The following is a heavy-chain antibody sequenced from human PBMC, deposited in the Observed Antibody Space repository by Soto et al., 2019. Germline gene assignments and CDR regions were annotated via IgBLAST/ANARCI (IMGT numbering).Heavy chain of an antibody. CDR1: GGSIINYY. J-gene: IGHJ4*02. V-gene: IGHV4-59*08. D-gene: IGHD1-26*01. CDR3: ARHRSGTFSAGYFES. CDR2: IYDDGST. Sequence: QVQLQESGPGLVKPSETLSLTCTVSGGSIINYYWSWIRQPPGKGLEWIGYIYDDGSTDYNPSLKSRVTMLVDTSKNQFSLNLRFVTAADTAVYYCARHRSGTFSAGYFESWGQGTLVTVSS.